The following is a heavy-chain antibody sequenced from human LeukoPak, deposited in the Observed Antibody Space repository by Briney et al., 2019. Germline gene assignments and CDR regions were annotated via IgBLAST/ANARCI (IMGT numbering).Heavy chain of an antibody. CDR3: ARLRDGRWLLEY. Sequence: SETLSLTCTAFGGSISSSGYYWGWIRQPPGKGLEWIASINYSGTTYYNPSLKSRVTISEDRSKNQFSLKLSSVTAADTAVYYCARLRDGRWLLEYWGQGTLVTVSS. CDR2: INYSGTT. J-gene: IGHJ4*02. V-gene: IGHV4-39*01. CDR1: GGSISSSGYY. D-gene: IGHD5-24*01.